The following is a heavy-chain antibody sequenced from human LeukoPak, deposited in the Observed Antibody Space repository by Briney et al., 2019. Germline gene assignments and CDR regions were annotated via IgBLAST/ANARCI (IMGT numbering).Heavy chain of an antibody. D-gene: IGHD6-13*01. V-gene: IGHV1-2*02. CDR2: INPNSGGT. CDR1: GYTFTGYY. Sequence: ASVKVSCKASGYTFTGYYMHWVRQAPGQGLEWMGWINPNSGGTNYAQKFQGRVTMTRDTSISTAYMELNRLRSDDTVVYYCARDRRGGQQFYYYYYYYMDVWGKGTTVTVSS. CDR3: ARDRRGGQQFYYYYYYYMDV. J-gene: IGHJ6*03.